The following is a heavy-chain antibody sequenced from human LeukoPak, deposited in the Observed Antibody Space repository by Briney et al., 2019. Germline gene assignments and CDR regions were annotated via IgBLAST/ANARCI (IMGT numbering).Heavy chain of an antibody. J-gene: IGHJ4*02. V-gene: IGHV4-34*01. CDR1: GGSVSSYY. Sequence: KPSETLSLTCTVSGGSVSSYYWSWLRQPAGKGLEWIGEINHSGSTNYNPSLKSRVTISVDTSKNQFSLKLSSVTAADTAVYYCARPTVVTGGDRDYWGQGTLVTVSS. CDR3: ARPTVVTGGDRDY. D-gene: IGHD4-23*01. CDR2: INHSGST.